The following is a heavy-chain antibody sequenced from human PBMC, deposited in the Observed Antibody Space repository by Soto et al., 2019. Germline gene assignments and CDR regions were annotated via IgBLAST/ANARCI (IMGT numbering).Heavy chain of an antibody. J-gene: IGHJ5*02. CDR3: SRALAAADKWDGRFWFVP. V-gene: IGHV1-46*01. CDR2: INADGGRT. Sequence: VQLVQSGAEVREPGASVMLSCKTSGYAFTMFYMSWVRQAPGQGLEWMGTINADGGRTTYAQNFQGRLTLTSEPSTGTIHLGFSSLKSDDTAVYYRSRALAAADKWDGRFWFVPWGQGALVTVAS. CDR1: GYAFTMFY. D-gene: IGHD6-25*01.